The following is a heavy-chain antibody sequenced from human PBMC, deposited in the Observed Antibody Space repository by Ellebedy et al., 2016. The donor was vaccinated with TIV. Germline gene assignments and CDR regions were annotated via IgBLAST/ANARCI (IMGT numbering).Heavy chain of an antibody. Sequence: ASVKVSXXAPGYTFTGYYIHWVRQAPGQGLEWMGWINPKSGGTNYAQKFQGWVTMTRDTSISTAFLELSRLKSDDTAVYYCAGDQAVGGTYRGAFNIWGQGTMLTVSS. V-gene: IGHV1-2*04. D-gene: IGHD3-16*02. CDR1: GYTFTGYY. CDR2: INPKSGGT. J-gene: IGHJ3*02. CDR3: AGDQAVGGTYRGAFNI.